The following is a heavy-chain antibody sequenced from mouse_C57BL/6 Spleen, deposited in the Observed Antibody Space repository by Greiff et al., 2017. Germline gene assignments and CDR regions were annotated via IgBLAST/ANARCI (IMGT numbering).Heavy chain of an antibody. CDR1: GFTFSNYW. J-gene: IGHJ3*01. CDR3: TGGDGSSAWFAY. CDR2: IRLKADNYET. D-gene: IGHD1-1*01. V-gene: IGHV6-3*01. Sequence: EVKLQESGGGLVQPGGSMKLSCVASGFTFSNYWMNWVRQSPEKGLEWVAQIRLKADNYETHYAESGIGRFTISRDDSTSSVYLQMNSLRAEDTGIYYCTGGDGSSAWFAYWGQGTLVTVSA.